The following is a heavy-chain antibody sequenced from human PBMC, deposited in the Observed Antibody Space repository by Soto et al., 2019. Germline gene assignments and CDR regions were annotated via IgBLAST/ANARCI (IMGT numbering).Heavy chain of an antibody. CDR2: IVPVLGAA. Sequence: QVQLVQSGSVVLRPGSSVTVSCKASGGPFNSYTLNWIRQAPGQGLEWVGRIVPVLGAATYAQKFQGRVHISGDQSTTTVYMDLNSLRSEDTAVYYCAGATYYYDSTGPGYFDDWGQGTLVTVSS. CDR1: GGPFNSYT. V-gene: IGHV1-69*08. D-gene: IGHD3-16*01. CDR3: AGATYYYDSTGPGYFDD. J-gene: IGHJ4*02.